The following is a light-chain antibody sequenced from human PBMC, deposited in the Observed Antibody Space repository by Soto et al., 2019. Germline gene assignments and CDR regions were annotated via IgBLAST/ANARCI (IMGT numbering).Light chain of an antibody. CDR3: SSYTFSSTLVV. Sequence: QSALTQPASVSGSPGQSITISCTGTSIDVGGYNFVSWYQQHPGKAPRLMIFEVNNRPSGVSDRFSGSKSGSTASLTISGLQAEDEADYYCSSYTFSSTLVVFGGGTKLTVL. V-gene: IGLV2-14*01. J-gene: IGLJ3*02. CDR2: EVN. CDR1: SIDVGGYNF.